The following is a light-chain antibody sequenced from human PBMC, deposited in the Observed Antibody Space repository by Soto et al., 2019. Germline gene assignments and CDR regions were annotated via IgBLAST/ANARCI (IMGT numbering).Light chain of an antibody. CDR1: QSISSN. J-gene: IGKJ3*01. CDR3: QQYDSWPPLFT. Sequence: EIVMTQSPATLSVSPGERATLSCRASQSISSNLAWYQQRPGQAPRLLVYGASTRATGVPARFSGSGSGTEFTLTTSSLQSEDFALYYCQQYDSWPPLFTFGPGTKVDLK. CDR2: GAS. V-gene: IGKV3-15*01.